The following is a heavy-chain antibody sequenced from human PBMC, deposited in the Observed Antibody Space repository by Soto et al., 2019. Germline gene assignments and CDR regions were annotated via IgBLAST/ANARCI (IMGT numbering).Heavy chain of an antibody. CDR3: ASDTNPEYSYGSVLKRDYYGMDG. CDR1: GGSISSNKW. CDR2: IYHSGST. D-gene: IGHD3-10*01. J-gene: IGHJ6*01. V-gene: IGHV4-4*02. Sequence: QVQLQVSGPGLVKPSGTLSLTCAVSGGSISSNKWWSWVRQPPGKGLEWIGEIYHSGSTNYNPSLKSRVTLSVDKSKHQFSLKLSSVTAADTAVYYCASDTNPEYSYGSVLKRDYYGMDGW.